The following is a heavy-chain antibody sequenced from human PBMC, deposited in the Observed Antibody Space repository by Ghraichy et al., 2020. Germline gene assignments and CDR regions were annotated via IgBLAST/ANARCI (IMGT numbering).Heavy chain of an antibody. CDR1: GGSISSYY. Sequence: SETLSLTCTVSGGSISSYYWSWIRQPPGKGLEWIGYIYYSGSTNYNPSLKSRVTISVDTSKNQFSLKLSSVTAADTAVYYCARVLVGQWLVLSSYWYFDLWGRGTLVTVSS. J-gene: IGHJ2*01. CDR2: IYYSGST. V-gene: IGHV4-59*01. D-gene: IGHD6-19*01. CDR3: ARVLVGQWLVLSSYWYFDL.